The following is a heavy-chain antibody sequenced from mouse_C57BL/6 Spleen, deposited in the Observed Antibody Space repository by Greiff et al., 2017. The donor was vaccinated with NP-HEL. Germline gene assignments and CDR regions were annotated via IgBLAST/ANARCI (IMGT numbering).Heavy chain of an antibody. Sequence: EVKVEESGAELVRPGASVKLSCTASGFNIKDYYMHWVKQRPEQGLEWIGRIDPEDGDTEYAPKFQGKATMTADTSSNTAYLQLSSLTSEDTAVYYCTTYYYGSSYYFDYWGQGTTLTVSS. CDR2: IDPEDGDT. V-gene: IGHV14-1*01. D-gene: IGHD1-1*01. J-gene: IGHJ2*01. CDR3: TTYYYGSSYYFDY. CDR1: GFNIKDYY.